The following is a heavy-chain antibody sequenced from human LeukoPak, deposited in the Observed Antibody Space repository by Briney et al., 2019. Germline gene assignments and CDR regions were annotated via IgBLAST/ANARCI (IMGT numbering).Heavy chain of an antibody. D-gene: IGHD2-15*01. CDR1: GGSISSSNW. Sequence: PSGTLSLTCAVSGGSISSSNWWSWVRQPPGKGLEWVSYISSSGSTIYYADSVKGRFTISRDNAKNSLYLQMNSLRAEDTAVYYCARGDCSGGSCYRDYFDYWGQGTLVTVSS. CDR3: ARGDCSGGSCYRDYFDY. J-gene: IGHJ4*02. V-gene: IGHV3-11*04. CDR2: ISSSGSTI.